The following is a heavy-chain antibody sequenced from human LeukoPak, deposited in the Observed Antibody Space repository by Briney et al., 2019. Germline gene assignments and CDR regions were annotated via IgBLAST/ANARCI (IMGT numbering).Heavy chain of an antibody. CDR2: MNPNSGNT. CDR1: GYTFTSYD. Sequence: GSVKVSCKASGYTFTSYDINWVPQATGQGLEWMGWMNPNSGNTGYAQKFQGRVTMTRNTSISTAYMELSSLRSEDTAVYYCARGELLYSSGWYWFDPWGQGTLVTVSS. CDR3: ARGELLYSSGWYWFDP. D-gene: IGHD6-19*01. J-gene: IGHJ5*02. V-gene: IGHV1-8*01.